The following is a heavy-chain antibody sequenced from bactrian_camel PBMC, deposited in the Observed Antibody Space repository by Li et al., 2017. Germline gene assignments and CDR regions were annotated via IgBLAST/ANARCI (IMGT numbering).Heavy chain of an antibody. D-gene: IGHD1*01. Sequence: VQLVESGGKTVQTGGSLRLSCQASGYHHSAYCLAWFRQAPGKAREGVAGIGTNGVAAAADSVKGRFTISRDSAKTTLYLQMNNLTSEDTAMYYCATEGRSLIGEPCKNAQMTRPMDYWGKGTQVTVS. CDR2: IGTNGVAA. V-gene: IGHV3S1*01. CDR1: GYHHSAYC. J-gene: IGHJ7*01.